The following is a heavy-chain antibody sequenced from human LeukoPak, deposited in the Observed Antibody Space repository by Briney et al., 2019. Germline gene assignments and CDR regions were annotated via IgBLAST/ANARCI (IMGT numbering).Heavy chain of an antibody. CDR3: AKDPFDQMLPENWFDP. CDR1: GYTFADYY. D-gene: IGHD2-2*01. V-gene: IGHV1-2*02. Sequence: ASVKVSCKASGYTFADYYIHWVRQAPGQGLEWVGWMNPNSGDTNYARSLQGRVTMTRDTSISTAYMELSRLRFDDTAVYYCAKDPFDQMLPENWFDPWGQGTLVTVSS. CDR2: MNPNSGDT. J-gene: IGHJ5*02.